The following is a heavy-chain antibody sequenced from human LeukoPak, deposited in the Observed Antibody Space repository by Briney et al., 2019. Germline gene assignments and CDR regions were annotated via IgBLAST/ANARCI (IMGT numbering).Heavy chain of an antibody. Sequence: PGGSLRLSCAASGFTFSSYAMHWVRQTPGKGLEWVAVISYDGSNKYHADSVKGRFTISRDNSKNTLYLQMNSLRAEDTAVYYCARDDSSSGGIVSPDNFFDYWGQGTLVTVSS. J-gene: IGHJ4*02. CDR3: ARDDSSSGGIVSPDNFFDY. CDR1: GFTFSSYA. D-gene: IGHD6-6*01. V-gene: IGHV3-30-3*01. CDR2: ISYDGSNK.